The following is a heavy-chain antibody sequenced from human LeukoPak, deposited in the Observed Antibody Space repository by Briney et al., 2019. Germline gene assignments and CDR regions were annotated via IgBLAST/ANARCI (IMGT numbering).Heavy chain of an antibody. V-gene: IGHV3-74*01. Sequence: GGSLRLSCAASGFTFSNYWIHWVRQAPGKGRVWGSRINSDGSSTSYADSVKGRFTISRDNAKNTLYLQMNSLRAEDTAVYYCARDGYCSSTSCYYFDYWGQGTLVTVSS. CDR3: ARDGYCSSTSCYYFDY. D-gene: IGHD2-2*01. J-gene: IGHJ4*02. CDR1: GFTFSNYW. CDR2: INSDGSST.